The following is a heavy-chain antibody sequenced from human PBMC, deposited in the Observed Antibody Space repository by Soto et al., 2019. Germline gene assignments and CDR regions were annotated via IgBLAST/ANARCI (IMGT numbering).Heavy chain of an antibody. D-gene: IGHD2-15*01. CDR3: ARDWVDCSGGSCYSGGFDY. Sequence: QVQLVQSGAEVKKPGSSVKVSCKASGGTFSSYAISWVRQAPGQGLEWMGGIIPIFGTANYAQKFQGRVTITADKSTSKAYMELSSLRSEDTAVYYCARDWVDCSGGSCYSGGFDYWGQGTLVTVSS. J-gene: IGHJ4*02. CDR1: GGTFSSYA. CDR2: IIPIFGTA. V-gene: IGHV1-69*06.